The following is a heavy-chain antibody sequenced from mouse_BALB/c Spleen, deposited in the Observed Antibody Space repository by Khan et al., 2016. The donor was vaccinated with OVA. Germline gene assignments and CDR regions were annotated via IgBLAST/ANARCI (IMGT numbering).Heavy chain of an antibody. Sequence: QVQLQQPGAELVRPGASVKLSCKASGYTFTSYWMNWVKQRPGQGLEWIGMIDPSDSETHYNQIFKDKATLTVDKSSSTAYMQLSSLTSADSAVYYGARREKYGYDPSWFAYWGQGTLVTVSA. CDR3: ARREKYGYDPSWFAY. CDR2: IDPSDSET. V-gene: IGHV1-61*01. D-gene: IGHD2-2*01. J-gene: IGHJ3*01. CDR1: GYTFTSYW.